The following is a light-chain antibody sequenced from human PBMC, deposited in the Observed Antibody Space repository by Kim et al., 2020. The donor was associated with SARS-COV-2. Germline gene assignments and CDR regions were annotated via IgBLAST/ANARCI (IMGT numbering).Light chain of an antibody. CDR1: QSISTY. Sequence: DIQMTQSPSSLSASVGDRVTISCRASQSISTYLTWYQQKPGKAPKLLIYAASSLASGVPSRFSGSGSGTEFTLTINSLQPEDFATYYCQQGCSTFGQGTKLEI. CDR2: AAS. V-gene: IGKV1-39*01. CDR3: QQGCST. J-gene: IGKJ2*01.